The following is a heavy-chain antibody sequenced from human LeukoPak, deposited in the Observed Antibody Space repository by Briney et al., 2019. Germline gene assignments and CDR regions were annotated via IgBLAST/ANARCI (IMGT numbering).Heavy chain of an antibody. CDR1: GGSISSSSYY. V-gene: IGHV4-39*07. J-gene: IGHJ3*01. CDR3: ANADRYCSSGSCPVPDAFDF. Sequence: SATLSLTCTVSGGSISSSSYYWGWIRQPPGKGLEWIGSIYYSGSTYYNPSLKSRVTISVDTSKNQFSLKLSSVTAADTAVYYCANADRYCSSGSCPVPDAFDFWGQGTMVTVSS. D-gene: IGHD2-15*01. CDR2: IYYSGST.